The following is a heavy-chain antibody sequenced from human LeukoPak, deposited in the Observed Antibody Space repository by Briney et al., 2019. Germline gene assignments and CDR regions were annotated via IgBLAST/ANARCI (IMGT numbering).Heavy chain of an antibody. Sequence: SETLSLTCTVSGYSIANGYQWAWIRQSPGKRLEWIGSIYQSGSTYDNLSLKSRLTISVDTSKNQFSLKLSSVTAADTAVYYCVGGLDTESGSYYRDYWGQGTLVTVSS. V-gene: IGHV4-38-2*02. CDR1: GYSIANGYQ. D-gene: IGHD3-10*01. CDR3: VGGLDTESGSYYRDY. J-gene: IGHJ4*02. CDR2: IYQSGST.